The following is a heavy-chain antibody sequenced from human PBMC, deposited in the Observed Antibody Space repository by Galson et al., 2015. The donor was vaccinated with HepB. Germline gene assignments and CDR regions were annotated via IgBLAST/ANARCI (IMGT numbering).Heavy chain of an antibody. V-gene: IGHV3-21*01. J-gene: IGHJ4*02. Sequence: SLRLSCAASGFTFSSYSMNWVRQAPGKGLEWVSSISSSSSYIYYADSVKGRFTISRDNAKNSLYLQMNSLRAEDTAVYYCARERDSGSYDNELDYWGQGTLVTVSS. CDR2: ISSSSSYI. CDR1: GFTFSSYS. CDR3: ARERDSGSYDNELDY. D-gene: IGHD1-26*01.